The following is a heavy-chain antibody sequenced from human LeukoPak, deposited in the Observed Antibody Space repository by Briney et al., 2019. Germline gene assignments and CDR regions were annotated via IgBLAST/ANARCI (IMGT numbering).Heavy chain of an antibody. V-gene: IGHV3-30-3*01. D-gene: IGHD6-13*01. J-gene: IGHJ4*02. CDR1: GFTFSSYA. CDR2: ISYDGSNK. CDR3: ARARSIAAAGRVDY. Sequence: GGSLRLSCAASGFTFSSYAMHWVRRAPGKGLEWVAVISYDGSNKYYADSVKGRFTISRDNSKNTLYLQMNSLRAEDTAVYYCARARSIAAAGRVDYWGQGTLVTVSS.